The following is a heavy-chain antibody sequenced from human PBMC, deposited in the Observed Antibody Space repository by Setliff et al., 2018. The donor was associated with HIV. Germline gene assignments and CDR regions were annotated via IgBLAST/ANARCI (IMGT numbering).Heavy chain of an antibody. CDR2: IDPSNSNT. CDR1: GKSLSNYW. J-gene: IGHJ5*02. V-gene: IGHV5-10-1*01. CDR3: ARQASYVLDP. D-gene: IGHD1-26*01. Sequence: PGESLKISCKGSGKSLSNYWISWVRQMPGKGLEWMGRIDPSNSNTNYSPSFQGHVTISADKSISTAYLQWSSLKASDTAMYYCARQASYVLDPWGQGTLVTVSS.